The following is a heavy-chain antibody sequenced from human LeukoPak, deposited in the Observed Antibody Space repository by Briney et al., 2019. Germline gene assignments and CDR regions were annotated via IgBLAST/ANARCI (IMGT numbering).Heavy chain of an antibody. CDR3: ARDGYYLDAFDI. D-gene: IGHD3-22*01. CDR2: ISYDGSNK. Sequence: GGSLRLSCAASGFTFSSYGMHWVRQAPGKGLEWVAVISYDGSNKYYTDSVKGRFTISRDNSKNTLYLQMNSLRAEDTAVYYCARDGYYLDAFDIWGQGTMVTVSS. V-gene: IGHV3-33*01. J-gene: IGHJ3*02. CDR1: GFTFSSYG.